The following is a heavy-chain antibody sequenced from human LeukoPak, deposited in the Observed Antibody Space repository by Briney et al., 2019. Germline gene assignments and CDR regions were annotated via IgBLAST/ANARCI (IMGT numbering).Heavy chain of an antibody. V-gene: IGHV4-59*01. CDR2: IYYSGST. CDR1: GGSISSYY. J-gene: IGHJ4*02. CDR3: ARVGAPHIFYFDY. Sequence: SETLSLTCTVSGGSISSYYWSWIRQPPGKGLERIGYIYYSGSTNYNPSLKSRVTISVDTSKNQFSLKLSSVTAADTAVYYCARVGAPHIFYFDYWGQGTLVTVSS.